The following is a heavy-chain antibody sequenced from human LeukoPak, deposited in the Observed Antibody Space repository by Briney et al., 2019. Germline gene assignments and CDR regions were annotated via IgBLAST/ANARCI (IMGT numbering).Heavy chain of an antibody. CDR2: ISPDGRST. V-gene: IGHV3-74*01. CDR3: ARGASSGYRIDY. CDR1: GFTFRSYW. Sequence: GGSLRLSCAASGFTFRSYWMHWARRVPGKGLVWVSRISPDGRSTNYADSVKGRFTISRDNAKNTLYLQMNSLTGEDTALYYCARGASSGYRIDYWGQGTLVTVSS. J-gene: IGHJ4*02. D-gene: IGHD3-10*01.